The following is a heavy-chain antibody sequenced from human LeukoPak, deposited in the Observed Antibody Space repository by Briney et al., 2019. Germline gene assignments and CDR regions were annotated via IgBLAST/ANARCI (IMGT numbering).Heavy chain of an antibody. J-gene: IGHJ6*03. Sequence: PGESLKISCEGSGYSFTNYWIGWVRQKPGKGLEWMGIIYVGDSDTTYSPSFQGQVTISADKSISIAYLQWSSLKASDTAMYYCARTSYSVAWGGLGYFHMDVWGKGTTVTVSS. CDR1: GYSFTNYW. CDR3: ARTSYSVAWGGLGYFHMDV. CDR2: IYVGDSDT. V-gene: IGHV5-51*01. D-gene: IGHD6-13*01.